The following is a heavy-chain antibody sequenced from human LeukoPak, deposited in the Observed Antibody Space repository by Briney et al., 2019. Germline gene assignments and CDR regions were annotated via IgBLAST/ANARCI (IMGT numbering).Heavy chain of an antibody. CDR1: GHTFISYG. J-gene: IGHJ5*02. V-gene: IGHV1-2*02. Sequence: GASVKVSCKASGHTFISYGITWVRQAPGQGLEWMGWINPNSGGTNYAQKFQGRVTMTRDTSISTAYMELSRLRSDDTAVYYCARRVRGASCFDPWGQGTLVAVSS. D-gene: IGHD4/OR15-4a*01. CDR2: INPNSGGT. CDR3: ARRVRGASCFDP.